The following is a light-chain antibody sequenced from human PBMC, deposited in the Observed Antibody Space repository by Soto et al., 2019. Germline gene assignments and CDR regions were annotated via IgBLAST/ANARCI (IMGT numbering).Light chain of an antibody. V-gene: IGLV2-11*01. J-gene: IGLJ2*01. CDR3: CSYAGSVI. CDR2: DVS. CDR1: SSDVGGYND. Sequence: QSALTQPRAVSGSPGQSVTISCTGTSSDVGGYNDVSWYQQYPGKAPKLMIYDVSKRPSGGPDRFSGSKSGNTASLTVSGLQADDEAEYYCCSYAGSVIFGGGTQLTVL.